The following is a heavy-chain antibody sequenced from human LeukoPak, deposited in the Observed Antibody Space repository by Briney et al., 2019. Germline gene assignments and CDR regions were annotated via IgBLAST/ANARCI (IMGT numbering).Heavy chain of an antibody. CDR3: VRGLRSGSNYFFYGMDV. Sequence: SETLSLTCTVSGYSINNGYFWGWIRQPPGKGLEYIGTVFHSGDTYYNPSLKSRVTISLDTSTNEISLKLRSVTAADTAVYYCVRGLRSGSNYFFYGMDVWGKGTTVTVSS. V-gene: IGHV4-38-2*02. CDR2: VFHSGDT. J-gene: IGHJ6*04. D-gene: IGHD3-10*01. CDR1: GYSINNGYF.